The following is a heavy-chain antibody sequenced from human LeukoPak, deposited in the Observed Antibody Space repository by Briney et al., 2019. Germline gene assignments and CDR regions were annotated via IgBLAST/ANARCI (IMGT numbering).Heavy chain of an antibody. CDR3: ARAYDSSGHPFDY. CDR2: ISWNSGSI. Sequence: GGSLRLSCAASGFTFDDYAMHWVRQAPGKGLEWVSGISWNSGSIGYADSVKGRFTISRDNAKNSLYLQMNSLRAEDTAVYYCARAYDSSGHPFDYWGQGTLVTVSS. D-gene: IGHD3-22*01. V-gene: IGHV3-9*01. CDR1: GFTFDDYA. J-gene: IGHJ4*02.